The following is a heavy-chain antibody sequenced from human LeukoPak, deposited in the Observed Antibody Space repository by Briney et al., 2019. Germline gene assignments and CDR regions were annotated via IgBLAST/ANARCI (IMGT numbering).Heavy chain of an antibody. D-gene: IGHD6-13*01. CDR2: INPNSGGT. J-gene: IGHJ6*02. Sequence: GASVKVSCKASGYTFTSYGISWVRQAPGQGLEWMGWINPNSGGTNYAQKFQGRVTMTRDTSISTAYMELSRLRSDDTAVYYCARERVAAGYTARYYYYGMDVWGQGTTVTVSS. CDR3: ARERVAAGYTARYYYYGMDV. CDR1: GYTFTSYG. V-gene: IGHV1-2*02.